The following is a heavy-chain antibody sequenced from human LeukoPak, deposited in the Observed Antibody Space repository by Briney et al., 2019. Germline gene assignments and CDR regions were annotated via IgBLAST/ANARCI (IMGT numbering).Heavy chain of an antibody. CDR1: EFTFSSYW. CDR2: TNSDGSST. CDR3: ARGMAYSSGWFPFDY. D-gene: IGHD6-19*01. V-gene: IGHV3-74*01. J-gene: IGHJ4*02. Sequence: GGSLRLSCVASEFTFSSYWMHWVRQAPGKGLVWVSRTNSDGSSTSYADSVKGRFTISRDNAKNTFYLQMNSLRAEDTAVYYCARGMAYSSGWFPFDYWGQGSLVTVSS.